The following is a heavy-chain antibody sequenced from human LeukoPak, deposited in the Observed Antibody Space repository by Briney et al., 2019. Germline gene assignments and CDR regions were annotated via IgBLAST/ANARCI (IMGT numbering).Heavy chain of an antibody. D-gene: IGHD6-25*01. Sequence: PSQTLSLTCTVSGGSISSGGYYWSWIRQPPGKGLEWIGYIYHSGSTYYNPSLKSRVTISVDRSKNQFSLKLSSATTADTAVYYCAGDSVSLYYWGQGTLVTVSS. CDR3: AGDSVSLYY. V-gene: IGHV4-30-2*01. CDR2: IYHSGST. CDR1: GGSISSGGYY. J-gene: IGHJ4*02.